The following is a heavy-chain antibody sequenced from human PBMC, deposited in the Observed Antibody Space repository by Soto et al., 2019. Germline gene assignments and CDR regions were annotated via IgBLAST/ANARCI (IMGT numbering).Heavy chain of an antibody. D-gene: IGHD2-15*01. J-gene: IGHJ6*02. CDR1: GFTFSSYW. Sequence: GGSLRLSCAASGFTFSSYWMHWVRQAPGKGLVWVSHIHSDGSNTSYADSVKGRFTISRDNAKNTLYLQMNSLRAEDTAVYYCARGLCSGGSCYYSYYGMDVWGQGTTVTVYS. V-gene: IGHV3-74*01. CDR3: ARGLCSGGSCYYSYYGMDV. CDR2: IHSDGSNT.